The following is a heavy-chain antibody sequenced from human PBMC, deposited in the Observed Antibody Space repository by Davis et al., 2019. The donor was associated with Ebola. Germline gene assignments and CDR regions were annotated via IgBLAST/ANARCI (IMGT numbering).Heavy chain of an antibody. V-gene: IGHV4-59*01. CDR1: GGSISSYY. J-gene: IGHJ4*02. Sequence: SETLSLTCTVSGGSISSYYWSWIRQPPGKGLEWIGYIYYSGSTNYNPSLKSRVTISVDTSKNQFSLKLSSVTAADTAVYYCAREVAVNYFDYWGQGTLVTVSS. D-gene: IGHD6-19*01. CDR2: IYYSGST. CDR3: AREVAVNYFDY.